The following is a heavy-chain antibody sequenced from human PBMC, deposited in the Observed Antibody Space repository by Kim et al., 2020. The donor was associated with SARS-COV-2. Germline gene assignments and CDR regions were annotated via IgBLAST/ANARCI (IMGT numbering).Heavy chain of an antibody. Sequence: GGSLRLSCAASGFTFSTYAVSWVRQAPGKGLDWVSLIRSSGGTYYADSVKGRFSISRDNAKNTLYLQMNSLRAEDTAVYYCAKMRDGDIADGMDVWGQGT. CDR1: GFTFSTYA. CDR2: IRSSGGT. V-gene: IGHV3-23*01. CDR3: AKMRDGDIADGMDV. D-gene: IGHD2-15*01. J-gene: IGHJ6*02.